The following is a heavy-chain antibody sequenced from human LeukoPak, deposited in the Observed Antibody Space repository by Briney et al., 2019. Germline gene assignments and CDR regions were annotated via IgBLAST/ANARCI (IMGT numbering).Heavy chain of an antibody. CDR2: INSDGSNT. CDR3: ARGVLLPSDYSFDSSGPPNY. CDR1: GFTFSTYW. J-gene: IGHJ4*02. D-gene: IGHD3-22*01. V-gene: IGHV3-74*01. Sequence: PGGSLRLSCAISGFTFSTYWMHWVRQVPGKGLVWVSRINSDGSNTYYADPVKGRFTTSRDNAENILYLQMNSLRAEDTAVYYCARGVLLPSDYSFDSSGPPNYWGQGTLVTVSS.